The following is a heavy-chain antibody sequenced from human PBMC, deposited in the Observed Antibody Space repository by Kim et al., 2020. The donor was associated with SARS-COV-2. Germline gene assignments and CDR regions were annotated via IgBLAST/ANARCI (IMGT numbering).Heavy chain of an antibody. CDR3: ARVLGNSSSWYSSPGGVY. Sequence: SETLSLTCTVSGGSVSSGSYYWSWIRQPPGKGLEWIGYIYYSGSTNYNPSLKSRVTISVDTSKNQFSLKLSSVTAADTAVYYCARVLGNSSSWYSSPGGVYWGQGTLVTVSS. D-gene: IGHD6-13*01. J-gene: IGHJ4*02. V-gene: IGHV4-61*01. CDR2: IYYSGST. CDR1: GGSVSSGSYY.